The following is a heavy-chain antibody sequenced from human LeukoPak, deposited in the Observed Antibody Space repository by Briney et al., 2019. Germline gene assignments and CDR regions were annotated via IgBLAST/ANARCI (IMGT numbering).Heavy chain of an antibody. V-gene: IGHV3-30*18. J-gene: IGHJ4*02. Sequence: PGRSLRLSCATSGFTFSSYGMHWVRQAPGKGLEWVAVISYDGSNKYYADSVKGRFTISRDNSKNTLYLQMNSLRAEDTAVYYCAKAMTTVPTGVDYWGQGTLVTVSS. CDR2: ISYDGSNK. D-gene: IGHD4-17*01. CDR3: AKAMTTVPTGVDY. CDR1: GFTFSSYG.